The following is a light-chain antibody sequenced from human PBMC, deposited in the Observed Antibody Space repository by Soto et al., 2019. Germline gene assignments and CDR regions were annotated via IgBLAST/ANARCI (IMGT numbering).Light chain of an antibody. V-gene: IGLV2-14*02. Sequence: QSVLTQPASVSGSPGQSITISCTGTSNDVGFYDLVSWYLQHPGQAPKLLIYEGSKRPAGVSNRFSGSKSGNTASLTISGLQAEDEADYYCSSYTGGNPSYVFGTGTKVTVL. CDR1: SNDVGFYDL. CDR2: EGS. J-gene: IGLJ1*01. CDR3: SSYTGGNPSYV.